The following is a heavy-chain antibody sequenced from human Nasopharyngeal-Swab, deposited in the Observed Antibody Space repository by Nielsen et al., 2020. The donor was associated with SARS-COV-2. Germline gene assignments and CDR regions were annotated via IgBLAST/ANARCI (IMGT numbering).Heavy chain of an antibody. CDR1: GFTFSSYA. Sequence: GESLKISCAASGFTFSSYAMSWVRQAPGKGLEWVSAISGSGGSTYYADSVKGRFTISRDNSKNTLYLQMNSLRAEDTAVYYCAKDAVNSGPPVGIFDYWGQGTLVTVSS. V-gene: IGHV3-23*01. D-gene: IGHD6-19*01. J-gene: IGHJ4*02. CDR3: AKDAVNSGPPVGIFDY. CDR2: ISGSGGST.